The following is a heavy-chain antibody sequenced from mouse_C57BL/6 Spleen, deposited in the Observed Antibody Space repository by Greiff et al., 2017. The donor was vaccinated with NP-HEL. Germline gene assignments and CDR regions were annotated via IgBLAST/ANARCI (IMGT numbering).Heavy chain of an antibody. D-gene: IGHD2-2*01. CDR3: ARVYYGYHDAFYYAMDY. CDR2: ILPGSGST. Sequence: VKLMESGAELARPGASVKLSCKASGYTFTSYGISWVKQRTGQGLEWIGEILPGSGSTNYNEKFKGKATFTADTSSNTAYMQLSSLTTEDSAIYYCARVYYGYHDAFYYAMDYWGQGTSVTVSS. J-gene: IGHJ4*01. V-gene: IGHV1-81*01. CDR1: GYTFTSYG.